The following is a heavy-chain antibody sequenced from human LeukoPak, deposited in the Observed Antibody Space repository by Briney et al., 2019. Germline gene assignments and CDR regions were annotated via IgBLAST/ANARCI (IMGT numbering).Heavy chain of an antibody. J-gene: IGHJ6*03. CDR2: ISGSGGSA. V-gene: IGHV3-23*01. CDR3: ARTDRYYYYMDV. Sequence: GGSLRLSCAASGFTFSSYAMSWVRQAPGKGLEWVSAISGSGGSAYYADSVKGRFTISRDNSKNTLYLQMNSLRAEDTAVYYCARTDRYYYYMDVWGKGTTVTVSS. CDR1: GFTFSSYA. D-gene: IGHD1/OR15-1a*01.